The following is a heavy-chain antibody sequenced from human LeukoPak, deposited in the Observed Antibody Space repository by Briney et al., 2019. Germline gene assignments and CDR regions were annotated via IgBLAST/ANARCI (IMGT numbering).Heavy chain of an antibody. D-gene: IGHD5-24*01. CDR2: ISSGSSYI. Sequence: ETLSLTCTVSGGSISSYYWSWIRQPPGKGLEWVASISSGSSYIYYADSVKGRFTISRDNAKNSLYLQMNSLRAEDTAVYYCVRSMATITFSLDYWGQGTLVTVSS. CDR1: GGSISSYY. CDR3: VRSMATITFSLDY. V-gene: IGHV3-21*01. J-gene: IGHJ4*02.